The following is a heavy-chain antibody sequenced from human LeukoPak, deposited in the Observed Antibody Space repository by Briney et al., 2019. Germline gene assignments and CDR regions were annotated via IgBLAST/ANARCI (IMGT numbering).Heavy chain of an antibody. J-gene: IGHJ3*02. CDR3: ARKAGIAMVRGSYAFDI. V-gene: IGHV3-48*01. Sequence: GGSLRLSCAASGFTFSTYSMNWVRQAPGKGLEWVSYISSSSSTIYYADSVKGRFTISRDNAKNSLYLQMNNLRAEDTAVYYCARKAGIAMVRGSYAFDIWGQGTMVTVSS. CDR1: GFTFSTYS. CDR2: ISSSSSTI. D-gene: IGHD3-10*01.